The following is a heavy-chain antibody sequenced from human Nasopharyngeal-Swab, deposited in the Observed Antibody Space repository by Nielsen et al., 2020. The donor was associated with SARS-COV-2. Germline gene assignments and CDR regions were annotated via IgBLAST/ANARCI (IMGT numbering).Heavy chain of an antibody. CDR3: VKDPDPTPLTWYFDL. V-gene: IGHV3-43*01. J-gene: IGHJ2*01. CDR2: ISWHSSFI. Sequence: GESLNISCAASGFTFDDYTMHRVRQLPGKGLEWGSLISWHSSFIYYADSVKGRFTISRDNSKSSLYLQMNALTTEDTALYYCVKDPDPTPLTWYFDLWGRGTLVTVTS. CDR1: GFTFDDYT.